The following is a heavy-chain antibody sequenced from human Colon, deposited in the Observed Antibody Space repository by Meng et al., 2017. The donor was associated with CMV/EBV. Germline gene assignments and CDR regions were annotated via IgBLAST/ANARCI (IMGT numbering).Heavy chain of an antibody. CDR3: GTFGGDFDY. CDR1: GYTFTGYL. V-gene: IGHV1-2*02. CDR2: INPYSGDT. Sequence: HRMQSGAEEREPGASVKVSCKASGYTFTGYLIHWVRQAPGQGLEWMGWINPYSGDTIYAQKFEVGVTMTRDASITTAYLELSSLKSDDTAVYYCGTFGGDFDYWGQGTLVTVSS. J-gene: IGHJ4*02. D-gene: IGHD3-3*01.